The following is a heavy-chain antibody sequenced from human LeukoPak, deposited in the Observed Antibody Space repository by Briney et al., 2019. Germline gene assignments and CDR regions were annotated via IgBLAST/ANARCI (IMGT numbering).Heavy chain of an antibody. J-gene: IGHJ4*02. D-gene: IGHD5-24*01. Sequence: GGSLRLSCATSGFTFSDYSMNWVRQAPGKGLEWISYIGIDSGNTNYADSVKGRFTISGDKAKNSLYLQMNSLRVEDTAVYYCARDYKYAFDNWGQGTLVTVSS. CDR3: ARDYKYAFDN. CDR2: IGIDSGNT. V-gene: IGHV3-48*01. CDR1: GFTFSDYS.